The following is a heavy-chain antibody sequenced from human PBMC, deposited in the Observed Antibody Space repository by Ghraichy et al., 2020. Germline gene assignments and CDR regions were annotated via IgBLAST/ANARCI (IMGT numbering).Heavy chain of an antibody. D-gene: IGHD2-21*01. CDR1: GFSLSTSGVG. J-gene: IGHJ3*02. CDR2: IFWDDDK. V-gene: IGHV2-5*02. Sequence: SGPTLVKPTQTLTLTCTFSGFSLSTSGVGVGWIRQPPGEALEWLALIFWDDDKGYSPSLKSRLTITKDTSNNQVVLTMTNMDPEDTATYYCAHRLTSSGMVIAFDIWGQGTMVTVSS. CDR3: AHRLTSSGMVIAFDI.